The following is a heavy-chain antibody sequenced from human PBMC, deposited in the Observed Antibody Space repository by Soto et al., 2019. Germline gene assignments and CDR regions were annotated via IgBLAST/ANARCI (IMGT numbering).Heavy chain of an antibody. CDR2: VYDVDGT. CDR1: GLTVSGKKY. V-gene: IGHV3-53*01. D-gene: IGHD1-26*01. Sequence: GGSLRLSCAASGLTVSGKKYIAWVRQAPGKGLEWVSGVYDVDGTYYADSVKGRFTISRDTSKTIVFLEMDDLRPDDTAVYYCASWLLREHAYDVWGLGTTVTVSS. J-gene: IGHJ3*01. CDR3: ASWLLREHAYDV.